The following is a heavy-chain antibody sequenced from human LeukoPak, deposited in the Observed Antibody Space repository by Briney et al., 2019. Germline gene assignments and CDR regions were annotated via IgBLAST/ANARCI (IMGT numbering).Heavy chain of an antibody. Sequence: PSETLSLTCAVSGGSFSGYFWSWIRQPPGKGLEWIGEINHSGSTNYNPSLKSRVTISVDTSKNQFSLKLSSVTAADTAVYYCARGRYYDSSGYYYFDYWGQGTLVTVSS. CDR2: INHSGST. V-gene: IGHV4-34*01. D-gene: IGHD3-22*01. CDR3: ARGRYYDSSGYYYFDY. CDR1: GGSFSGYF. J-gene: IGHJ4*02.